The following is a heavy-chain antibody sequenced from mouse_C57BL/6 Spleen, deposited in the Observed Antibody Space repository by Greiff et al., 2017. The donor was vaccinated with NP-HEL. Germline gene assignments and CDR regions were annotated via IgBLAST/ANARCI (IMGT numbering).Heavy chain of an antibody. CDR1: GYTFTSYW. CDR2: IDPSDSDT. CDR3: GRGSSGPCYFDY. J-gene: IGHJ2*01. V-gene: IGHV1-52*01. D-gene: IGHD3-2*02. Sequence: QVQLQQPGAELVRPGSSVKLSCKASGYTFTSYWMHWVKQRPIQGLEWIGNIDPSDSDTHYNQKFKDKATLTVDKSSSTAYMQLSSLTSEDSAVYYGGRGSSGPCYFDYWGQGTTLTVSS.